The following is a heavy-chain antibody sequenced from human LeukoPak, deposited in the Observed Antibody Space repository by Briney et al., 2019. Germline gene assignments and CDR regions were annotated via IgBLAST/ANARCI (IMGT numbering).Heavy chain of an antibody. V-gene: IGHV4-39*01. D-gene: IGHD3-3*01. Sequence: PSETLSLTCTVSGDSISSTRYYWGWIRQPPGKGLEGIANIYYSGSTYYNPALKSPDTTSVDTYKNQFSLRLTSVTAADTAMYYCARQYDFWSGLNNWFDPWGQGTLVTVS. CDR3: ARQYDFWSGLNNWFDP. CDR1: GDSISSTRYY. CDR2: IYYSGST. J-gene: IGHJ5*02.